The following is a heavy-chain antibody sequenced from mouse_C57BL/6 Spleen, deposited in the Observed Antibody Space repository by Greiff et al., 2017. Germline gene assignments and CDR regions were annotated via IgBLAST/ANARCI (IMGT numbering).Heavy chain of an antibody. CDR2: INPNNGGT. J-gene: IGHJ3*01. D-gene: IGHD3-1*01. CDR1: GYTFTDYY. V-gene: IGHV1-26*01. Sequence: EVQLQQSGPELVKPGASVKISCKASGYTFTDYYMNWVKQSHGKSLEWIGDINPNNGGTSYNQKFKGKATLTVDKYSSTAYIELRSLTSEDSAVYYCARGGTFAYWGQGTLVTVSA. CDR3: ARGGTFAY.